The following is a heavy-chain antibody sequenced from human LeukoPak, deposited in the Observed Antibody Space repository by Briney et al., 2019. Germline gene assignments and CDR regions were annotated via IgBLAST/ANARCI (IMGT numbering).Heavy chain of an antibody. CDR3: AKDRHRDFWSGYPGSFGFDP. Sequence: GGSLRLSCAASGFTFSSYAMSWVRQAPGKGLEWVSAISGSGGSTYYADSVKGRFTISRDNSKNTLYLQMNSLRAEDTAVYYCAKDRHRDFWSGYPGSFGFDPWGQGTLVTVSS. CDR1: GFTFSSYA. CDR2: ISGSGGST. J-gene: IGHJ5*02. V-gene: IGHV3-23*01. D-gene: IGHD3-3*01.